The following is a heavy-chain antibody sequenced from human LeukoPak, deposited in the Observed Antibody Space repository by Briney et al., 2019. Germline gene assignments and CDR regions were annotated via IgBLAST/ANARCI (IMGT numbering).Heavy chain of an antibody. CDR2: IKQDGSEK. V-gene: IGHV3-7*01. Sequence: GGSLRLSCAASGFTFSSYWMSWVRQAPGKGLEWVANIKQDGSEKYYVDSVKGRFTISRDNSKNTLYLQMNSLRAEDTAVYYCASDILVYYDSSGYYYPGYWGQGTLVTVSS. D-gene: IGHD3-22*01. J-gene: IGHJ4*02. CDR1: GFTFSSYW. CDR3: ASDILVYYDSSGYYYPGY.